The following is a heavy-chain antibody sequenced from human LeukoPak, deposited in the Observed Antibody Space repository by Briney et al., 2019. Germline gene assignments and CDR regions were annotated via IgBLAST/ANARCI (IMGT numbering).Heavy chain of an antibody. CDR2: IWYDGSNK. CDR1: GFPFSTYG. V-gene: IGHV3-33*08. J-gene: IGHJ4*02. D-gene: IGHD3-22*01. Sequence: GRSLRLSCAASGFPFSTYGMNWVRQAPGKGLEWVAVIWYDGSNKYYADSVKGRFTISRDNSKNTLYLQMNSLRADDTAVYYCARGYDSSGYYHYYFDYWGQGTLVTVSS. CDR3: ARGYDSSGYYHYYFDY.